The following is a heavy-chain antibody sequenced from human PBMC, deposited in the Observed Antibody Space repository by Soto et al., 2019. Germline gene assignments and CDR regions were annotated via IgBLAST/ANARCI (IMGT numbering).Heavy chain of an antibody. CDR3: AREWLGTESDY. J-gene: IGHJ4*02. V-gene: IGHV1-18*04. Sequence: GASVKVSCKASGYTFTSYGISWVRQAPGQGLEWMGWISAYNGNTNYAQKLQGRVTMTRDTSISTAYMELSRLRSDDTAVYYCAREWLGTESDYWGQGTLVTVSS. D-gene: IGHD2-8*02. CDR2: ISAYNGNT. CDR1: GYTFTSYG.